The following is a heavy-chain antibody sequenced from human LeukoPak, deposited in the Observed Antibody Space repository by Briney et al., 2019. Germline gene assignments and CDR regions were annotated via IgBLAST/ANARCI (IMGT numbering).Heavy chain of an antibody. CDR1: GYTFAGYY. CDR2: INPNSGGT. CDR3: ARESGTTNNGFNP. D-gene: IGHD1-14*01. Sequence: ASVKVSCKASGYTFAGYYMHWVRQAPGQGLEWMGWINPNSGGTNYAQKFQGRVTMTRDTSISTAYMELSRLRSDDTAVYYCARESGTTNNGFNPGGQGTLSTFS. J-gene: IGHJ5*02. V-gene: IGHV1-2*02.